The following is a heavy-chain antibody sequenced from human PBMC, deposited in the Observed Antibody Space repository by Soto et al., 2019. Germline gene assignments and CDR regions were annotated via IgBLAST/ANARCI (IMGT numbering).Heavy chain of an antibody. D-gene: IGHD2-15*01. Sequence: GGSLRLSCAASGFTFNNYGMHWVRQAPGKGLEWVAVIWYDGSNKYYADSVKGRFTISRDNSKNTLYLQMNSLRAEDTAVYYCARVRDCSGGSCYPWYDAFDIWGQGTMVTVSS. CDR1: GFTFNNYG. CDR3: ARVRDCSGGSCYPWYDAFDI. CDR2: IWYDGSNK. J-gene: IGHJ3*02. V-gene: IGHV3-33*08.